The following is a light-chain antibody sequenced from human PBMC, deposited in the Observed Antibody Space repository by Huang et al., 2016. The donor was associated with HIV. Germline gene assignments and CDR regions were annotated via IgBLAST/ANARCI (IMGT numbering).Light chain of an antibody. Sequence: EIVLTQSPGTLSLSPGERATLSCRASQRVSSSYLAWYQQKPGQAPRLLIYGASSRATGIPDRFSGSGSGTDFTLTISRLEPEDCAVYYCQQYGNSPPLTFGGGTKVEIK. CDR3: QQYGNSPPLT. CDR2: GAS. J-gene: IGKJ4*01. CDR1: QRVSSSY. V-gene: IGKV3-20*01.